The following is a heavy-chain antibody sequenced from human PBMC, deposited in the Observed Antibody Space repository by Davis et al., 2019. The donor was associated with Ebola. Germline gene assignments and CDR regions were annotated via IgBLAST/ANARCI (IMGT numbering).Heavy chain of an antibody. CDR1: GFTFSNAW. Sequence: GESLKISCAASGFTFSNAWMSWVRQAPGKGLEWVGRIKSKTDGGTTDYGAFVKGRFTISREDSKNTVHLHMNSLKTEDTAFYYCTKGITMVRGIIKEVDYWGQGTLVTVSS. D-gene: IGHD3-10*01. J-gene: IGHJ4*02. CDR3: TKGITMVRGIIKEVDY. CDR2: IKSKTDGGTT. V-gene: IGHV3-15*01.